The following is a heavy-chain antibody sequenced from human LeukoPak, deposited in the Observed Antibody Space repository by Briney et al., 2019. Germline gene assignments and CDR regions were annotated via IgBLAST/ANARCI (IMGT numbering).Heavy chain of an antibody. Sequence: GGSLRLSCAASGFTFSSYGMHWVRQAPGKGLEWVAVISYDGSNKYYADSVKGRFTISRDNSKNTLYLQMNSLRAEDTAVYYCAKDLRADYGGRGVFDYWGQGTLVTVSS. CDR3: AKDLRADYGGRGVFDY. J-gene: IGHJ4*02. CDR1: GFTFSSYG. V-gene: IGHV3-30*18. D-gene: IGHD4-23*01. CDR2: ISYDGSNK.